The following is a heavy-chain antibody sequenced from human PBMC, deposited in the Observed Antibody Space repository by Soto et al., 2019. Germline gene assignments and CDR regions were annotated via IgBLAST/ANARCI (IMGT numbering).Heavy chain of an antibody. D-gene: IGHD3-22*01. CDR3: ARDYYDSIGYYLDSPDKSNWFDP. CDR1: GGSISSYY. J-gene: IGHJ5*02. Sequence: KPSETLSLTCTVSGGSISSYYWSWIRQPPGKGLEWIGYIYYSGSTNYNPSLKSRVTISVDTSKNQFSLKLSSVTAADTAVYYCARDYYDSIGYYLDSPDKSNWFDPWGQGTQVTVS. CDR2: IYYSGST. V-gene: IGHV4-59*01.